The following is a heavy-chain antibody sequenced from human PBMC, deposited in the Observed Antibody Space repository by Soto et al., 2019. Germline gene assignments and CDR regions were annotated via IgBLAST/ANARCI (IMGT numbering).Heavy chain of an antibody. J-gene: IGHJ3*01. CDR3: ARDVTGYDAFDF. V-gene: IGHV4-31*03. Sequence: QVQLQESGPGLVKPSQTLSLTCTVSGASINSGGYYWSWIRQHPGKGLEWIGYIYYSGSTYYNPSLKSRVSISRDTSRNQFSRKLGSVTAADTAVYYCARDVTGYDAFDFWGQGTVVTVSS. CDR2: IYYSGST. D-gene: IGHD5-18*01. CDR1: GASINSGGYY.